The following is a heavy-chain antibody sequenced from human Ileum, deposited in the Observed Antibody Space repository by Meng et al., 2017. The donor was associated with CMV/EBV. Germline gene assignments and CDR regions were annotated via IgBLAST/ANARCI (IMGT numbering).Heavy chain of an antibody. J-gene: IGHJ4*02. CDR1: GFAFSDYS. V-gene: IGHV3-23*03. D-gene: IGHD2-2*02. CDR2: VYRQSRAK. Sequence: GGSLRLSCSASGFAFSDYSMNWVRQAPGGGLEWLSIVYRQSRAKYYAESVKGRFTISRDDSTSTLYLQMNSLRADDTATYYCAKDTTPDSRYNFDCWGQGTLVTVSS. CDR3: AKDTTPDSRYNFDC.